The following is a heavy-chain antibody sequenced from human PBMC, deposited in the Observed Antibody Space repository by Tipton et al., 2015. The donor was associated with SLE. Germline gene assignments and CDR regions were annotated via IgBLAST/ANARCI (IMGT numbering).Heavy chain of an antibody. J-gene: IGHJ4*02. D-gene: IGHD3-22*01. CDR2: IIPIFGST. V-gene: IGHV1-69*01. Sequence: QSGAEVKKPGSSVKVSCKASGDTLSSYAFSWVRQAPGQGLEWMGAIIPIFGSTNYAQNFQGRVTITADESTSTAYMELSSLRSDDTAVYYCARDGHHYDSTGGGYFDYWGQGTLVTVSS. CDR1: GDTLSSYA. CDR3: ARDGHHYDSTGGGYFDY.